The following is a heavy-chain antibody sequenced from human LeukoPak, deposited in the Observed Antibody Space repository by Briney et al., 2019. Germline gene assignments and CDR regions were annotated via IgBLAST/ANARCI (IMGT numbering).Heavy chain of an antibody. J-gene: IGHJ4*02. CDR2: IYHSGST. Sequence: KPSETLSLTCTVSGYSISSGYYWGWIRQPPGKGLEWIGSIYHSGSTYYNPSLKSRVTISVDTSKNQFSLKLSSVTAADTAVYYCARADLEDIVVVVALYFDYWGQGTLVTVSS. CDR1: GYSISSGYY. V-gene: IGHV4-38-2*02. D-gene: IGHD2-15*01. CDR3: ARADLEDIVVVVALYFDY.